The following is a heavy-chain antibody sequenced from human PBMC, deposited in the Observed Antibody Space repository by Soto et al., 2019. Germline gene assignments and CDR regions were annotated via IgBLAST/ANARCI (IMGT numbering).Heavy chain of an antibody. J-gene: IGHJ6*02. CDR2: IYPGDSET. Sequence: GESLKISCKGSGYSFTGYWIAWVRQMPGKGLEWMGIIYPGDSETRYSPSFQGQVTISADKSISTAYLQWSSLKASDTAIYYCTRLRYCISTTCYAPMDVWGQGTTVTVS. D-gene: IGHD2-2*01. CDR3: TRLRYCISTTCYAPMDV. V-gene: IGHV5-51*01. CDR1: GYSFTGYW.